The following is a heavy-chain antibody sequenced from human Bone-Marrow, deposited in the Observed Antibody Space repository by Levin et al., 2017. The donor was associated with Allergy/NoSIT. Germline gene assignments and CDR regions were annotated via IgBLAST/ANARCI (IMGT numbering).Heavy chain of an antibody. CDR3: SRRPHYYDSSGYYGSHAFDI. CDR2: ISPNSGGT. D-gene: IGHD3-22*01. J-gene: IGHJ3*02. V-gene: IGHV1-2*02. CDR1: GYSFTGFY. Sequence: ASVKVSCKASGYSFTGFYLHWIRQAPRQGLEWMGWISPNSGGTNYAQKFQGRVTMSRDTSISTAYMELIRLRSDDTAVYYCSRRPHYYDSSGYYGSHAFDIWGQGTMVTVSS.